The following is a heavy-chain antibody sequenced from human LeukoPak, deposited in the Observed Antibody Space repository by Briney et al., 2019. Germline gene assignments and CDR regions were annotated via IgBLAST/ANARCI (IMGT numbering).Heavy chain of an antibody. CDR2: INSDGSST. Sequence: GSLRLSCAASGFTFSSYWMHWVRQAPGKGLVWVSRINSDGSSTSYADSVKGRFTISRDNAKNTLYLQMNSLRAEDTAVYYCAGGGHYDILTGYYYYYGMDVWGKGTTVTVSS. D-gene: IGHD3-9*01. CDR1: GFTFSSYW. CDR3: AGGGHYDILTGYYYYYGMDV. J-gene: IGHJ6*04. V-gene: IGHV3-74*01.